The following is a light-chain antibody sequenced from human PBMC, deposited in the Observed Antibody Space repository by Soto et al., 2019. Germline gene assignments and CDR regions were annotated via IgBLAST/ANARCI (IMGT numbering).Light chain of an antibody. CDR2: SNN. Sequence: QSALTQPPSASGTPGQRVTISCSGSSSNIGSNTVNWYQQLPGTAPKLLIYSNNQRPSGVPDRFSGSKSGTSASLAISGLQSEDEADYYCEEWDDSLNGRVFGTGTKVTVL. J-gene: IGLJ1*01. V-gene: IGLV1-44*01. CDR1: SSNIGSNT. CDR3: EEWDDSLNGRV.